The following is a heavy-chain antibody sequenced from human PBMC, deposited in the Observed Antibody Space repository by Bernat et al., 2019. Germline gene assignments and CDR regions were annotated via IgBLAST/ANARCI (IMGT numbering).Heavy chain of an antibody. CDR3: AKQSESCGDSRIDY. D-gene: IGHD4-17*01. Sequence: EVQLVESGGGLVQPGGSLRLSCAASGFTFSSYALTWVRPAPGKGLEWVAVISGSGGNTYYADSVMGRFTISGDNSKNTLYLQMNSLRAEDTAVYDCAKQSESCGDSRIDYWGQGTLVTVSS. CDR2: ISGSGGNT. CDR1: GFTFSSYA. J-gene: IGHJ4*02. V-gene: IGHV3-23*04.